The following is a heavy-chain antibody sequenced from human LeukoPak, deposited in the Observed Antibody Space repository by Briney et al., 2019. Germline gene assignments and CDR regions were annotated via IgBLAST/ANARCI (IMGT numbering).Heavy chain of an antibody. Sequence: SETLSLTCTVSGGSISSYYWSWIRQPAGKGLEWIGRIYTSGSTNYNPSLKSRVTISVDKSKNQFSLKLSSVTAADTAVYYCARDRGYCSGGSCYSGYYYYYMDVWGEGTTVTVSS. J-gene: IGHJ6*03. D-gene: IGHD2-15*01. CDR3: ARDRGYCSGGSCYSGYYYYYMDV. V-gene: IGHV4-4*07. CDR2: IYTSGST. CDR1: GGSISSYY.